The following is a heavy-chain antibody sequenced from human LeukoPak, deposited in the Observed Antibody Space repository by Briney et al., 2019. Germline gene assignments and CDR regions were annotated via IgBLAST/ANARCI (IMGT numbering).Heavy chain of an antibody. CDR1: GFPFSSYG. CDR3: ASNSPTADGYYSFDY. Sequence: GGSLRLSFAASGFPFSSYGMHWVRQAPGKGLAWVAVISYDGSNKHYADSVKGRFTISRDNSKNTLYLQMNSLRAEDTAVYYCASNSPTADGYYSFDYWGQGTLVTVSS. CDR2: ISYDGSNK. J-gene: IGHJ4*02. V-gene: IGHV3-30*03. D-gene: IGHD3-10*01.